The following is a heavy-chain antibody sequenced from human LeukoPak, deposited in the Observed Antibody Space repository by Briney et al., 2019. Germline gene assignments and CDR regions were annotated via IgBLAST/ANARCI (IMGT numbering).Heavy chain of an antibody. J-gene: IGHJ5*02. V-gene: IGHV4-59*01. Sequence: SETLSLTCTVSGGSISSYYWSWFRQPPGKGLEWIGYIYYSGSTNYNPSLKSRVTISVDTSKNQFSLKLSSVTAADTAVYYCARGYSSGWYVNWFDPWGQGTLVTVSS. D-gene: IGHD6-19*01. CDR1: GGSISSYY. CDR3: ARGYSSGWYVNWFDP. CDR2: IYYSGST.